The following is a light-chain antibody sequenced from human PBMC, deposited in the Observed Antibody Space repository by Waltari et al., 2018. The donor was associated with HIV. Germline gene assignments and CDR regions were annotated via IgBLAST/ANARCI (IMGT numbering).Light chain of an antibody. V-gene: IGKV1-39*01. CDR1: QNIDNF. J-gene: IGKJ3*01. Sequence: DVQVTQSPSSLSASVGDRVNITCRASQNIDNFLNWYQQKSGGAPKLRIYGASSLQNGVPSRFSAGGSGTDFTLTISGVQPEDFAVYYCQQTYSGITFGPGTQVDVK. CDR2: GAS. CDR3: QQTYSGIT.